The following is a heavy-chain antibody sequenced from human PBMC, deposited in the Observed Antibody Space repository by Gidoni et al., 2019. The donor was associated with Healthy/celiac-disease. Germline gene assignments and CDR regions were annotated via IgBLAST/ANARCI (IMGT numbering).Heavy chain of an antibody. J-gene: IGHJ6*02. Sequence: QVQLQESGPGLVKPSETLSLTCTVSGGSISSYYWSWIRQPPGKGLEWIGYIYYSGTTNYNPHRKSRVTIAVDTSKNQFSLKLSSVTAADTAVYYCARDPSIAAAGTFGYYGMDVWGQGTTVTVSS. CDR2: IYYSGTT. D-gene: IGHD6-13*01. CDR3: ARDPSIAAAGTFGYYGMDV. CDR1: GGSISSYY. V-gene: IGHV4-59*01.